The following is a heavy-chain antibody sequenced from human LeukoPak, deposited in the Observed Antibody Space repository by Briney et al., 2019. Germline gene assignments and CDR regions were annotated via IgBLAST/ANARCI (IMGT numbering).Heavy chain of an antibody. CDR2: IKQDGSEK. D-gene: IGHD3-22*01. V-gene: IGHV3-7*01. Sequence: GGSLRLSCAASGFTFSSYWMSWVRQAPGKGLEWVANIKQDGSEKYYVDSVKGRFTISRDNAKNSLYLQMNSLRAEDTAVYYCARDLLIAMIVTMDVWGKGTTVTVSS. CDR1: GFTFSSYW. CDR3: ARDLLIAMIVTMDV. J-gene: IGHJ6*04.